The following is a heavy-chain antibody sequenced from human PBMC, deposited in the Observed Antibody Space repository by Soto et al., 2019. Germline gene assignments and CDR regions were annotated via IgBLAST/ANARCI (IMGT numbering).Heavy chain of an antibody. CDR2: IFANSDK. Sequence: QVTLKESGPVLVKPTETLTLTCTVSGFSLSNARMAVSWIRQPPGKTLEWLEHIFANSDKSYSKSMKSRLTIYTDTSKSKVVLTMTNMDPVATAPYYCAPIDSSGWAPGAHWGQGTLVAVSP. CDR1: GFSLSNARMA. J-gene: IGHJ4*02. V-gene: IGHV2-26*01. D-gene: IGHD6-19*01. CDR3: APIDSSGWAPGAH.